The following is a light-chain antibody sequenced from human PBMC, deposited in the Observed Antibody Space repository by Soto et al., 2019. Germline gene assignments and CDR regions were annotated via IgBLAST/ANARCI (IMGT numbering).Light chain of an antibody. Sequence: DIQMTPSPSALSASVVDGFTVTRRASQTISSWLAWYQQKPGKAPKLLIYKASTLKSGVPSRFSGSGSGTEFTLTISSLQPDDFATYYCQHYNSYSEAFGQGTKVDI. CDR3: QHYNSYSEA. CDR2: KAS. V-gene: IGKV1-5*03. CDR1: QTISSW. J-gene: IGKJ1*01.